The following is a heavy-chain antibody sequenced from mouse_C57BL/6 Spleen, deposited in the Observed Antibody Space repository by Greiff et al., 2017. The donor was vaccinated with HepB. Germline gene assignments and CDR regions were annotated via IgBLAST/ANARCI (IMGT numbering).Heavy chain of an antibody. CDR3: ARRYYGSSYGLYFDV. D-gene: IGHD1-1*01. CDR1: GFTFSSYG. CDR2: ISSGGSYT. Sequence: EVQLVESGGDLVKPGGSLKLSCAASGFTFSSYGMSWVRQTPDKRLEWVATISSGGSYTYYPDSVKGRFTISRDNAKNTLYLQMSSLKSEDTAMYYCARRYYGSSYGLYFDVWGTGTTVTVSS. J-gene: IGHJ1*03. V-gene: IGHV5-6*01.